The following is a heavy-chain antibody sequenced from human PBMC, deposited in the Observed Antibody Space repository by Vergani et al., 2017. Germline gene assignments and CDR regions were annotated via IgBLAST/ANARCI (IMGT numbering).Heavy chain of an antibody. CDR3: GKTQGTVVGTWWFDP. Sequence: VQLMESGGGWAQPGGSLTVSCVTSGFNFRDAWFNWVRQAPGRGLESVTFTRPHEDGAFYSASVRGRFTVSRDNSKNTLYLEMNRLNVDDTAIYYCGKTQGTVVGTWWFDPWGQGTPVTVSS. CDR2: TRPHEDGA. CDR1: GFNFRDAW. V-gene: IGHV3-30*02. D-gene: IGHD1-7*01. J-gene: IGHJ5*02.